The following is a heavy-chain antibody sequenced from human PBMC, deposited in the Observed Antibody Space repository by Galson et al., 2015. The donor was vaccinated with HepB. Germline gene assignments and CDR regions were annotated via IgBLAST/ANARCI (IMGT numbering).Heavy chain of an antibody. Sequence: NPNSGGTNCAQKFQGRVTMTRDTSITTAYMELSRLRSDDTAVYYCASRGSYDYGEDWGQGTLVTVSS. CDR2: NPNSGGT. V-gene: IGHV1-2*02. CDR3: ASRGSYDYGED. J-gene: IGHJ4*02. D-gene: IGHD4-17*01.